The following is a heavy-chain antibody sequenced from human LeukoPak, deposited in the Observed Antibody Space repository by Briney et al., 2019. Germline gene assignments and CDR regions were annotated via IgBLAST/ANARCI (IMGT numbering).Heavy chain of an antibody. CDR1: GGSMSSGGYY. Sequence: SETLSLTCTVSGGSMSSGGYYWRWIREQPGKVLELIVYIYYSASTYYNPSLKNRLTISVDTAKNQFSLKLSSVTAADTAVYYCARDTHQARPEGDDDFDIWGQGTMVTVSS. CDR3: ARDTHQARPEGDDDFDI. D-gene: IGHD1-14*01. CDR2: IYYSAST. V-gene: IGHV4-31*03. J-gene: IGHJ3*02.